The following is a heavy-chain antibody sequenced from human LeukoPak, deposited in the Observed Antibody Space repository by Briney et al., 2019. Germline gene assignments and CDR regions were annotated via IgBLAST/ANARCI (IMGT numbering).Heavy chain of an antibody. CDR2: IIPILGIA. V-gene: IGHV1-69*04. Sequence: SVKVSCKASGGTFSSCAISWVRQAPGQGLEWMGRIIPILGIANYAQKFQGRVTITADKSTSTAYMELSSLRSEDTAVYYCASTDEDIVATASFDYWGQGTLVTVSS. J-gene: IGHJ4*02. D-gene: IGHD5-12*01. CDR3: ASTDEDIVATASFDY. CDR1: GGTFSSCA.